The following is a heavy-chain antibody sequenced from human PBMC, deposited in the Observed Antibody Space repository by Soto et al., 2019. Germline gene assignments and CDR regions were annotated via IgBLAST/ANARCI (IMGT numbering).Heavy chain of an antibody. J-gene: IGHJ6*01. CDR3: AGCGTYSSSTIKYSGMDV. CDR1: GGTFDNFI. V-gene: IGHV1-69*01. Sequence: QVQLVQAGAEVKEPGSSVRVSCKASGGTFDNFIMNWVRQTPGQGLEWMWGIVPMLGTPTYAAKFKGRVTISATGSTSTVYMEVTILRPENMASYDCAGCGTYSSSTIKYSGMDVCCQGATCTVSS. D-gene: IGHD1-26*01. CDR2: IVPMLGTP.